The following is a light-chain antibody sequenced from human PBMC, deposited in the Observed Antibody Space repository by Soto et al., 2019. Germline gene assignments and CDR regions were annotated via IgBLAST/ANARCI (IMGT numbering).Light chain of an antibody. Sequence: DIVMTQSPLSLPVTPGEPASISCRSSQSLLHSNGYNYLDWYLQKPGQSPQLPIYFVSNRASGVPDRFSGRGSGTDFTLKISRVEAEDVRVYYCMQPLQTPRTFGQGTKLESK. CDR1: QSLLHSNGYNY. CDR2: FVS. J-gene: IGKJ2*01. V-gene: IGKV2-28*01. CDR3: MQPLQTPRT.